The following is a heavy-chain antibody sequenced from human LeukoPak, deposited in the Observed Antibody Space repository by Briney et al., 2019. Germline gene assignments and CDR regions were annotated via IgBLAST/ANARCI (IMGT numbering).Heavy chain of an antibody. D-gene: IGHD3-22*01. CDR2: IRSNSDGGTI. V-gene: IGHV3-15*07. CDR3: ATDFYDTT. CDR1: GFTFSNAW. J-gene: IGHJ5*02. Sequence: GGSLRLSCATSGFTFSNAWMNWVRQAPGKGLEWVGRIRSNSDGGTIDYAAPVKGRFALSRDDSRNTLYLQMNSLQTEDTAVYYCATDFYDTTWGQGTLVTVSS.